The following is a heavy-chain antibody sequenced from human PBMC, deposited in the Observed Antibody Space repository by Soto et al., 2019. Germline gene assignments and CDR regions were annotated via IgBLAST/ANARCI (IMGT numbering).Heavy chain of an antibody. CDR1: GSTFTSSA. D-gene: IGHD3-3*01. V-gene: IGHV1-58*01. CDR2: IVVGSGNT. CDR3: HSGVLRFLDPGAFDI. J-gene: IGHJ3*02. Sequence: ASVKVSCKASGSTFTSSAVQWVRQARGQRLEWIGWIVVGSGNTNYAQKFQERVTITRDMSTSTAYMELSSLRSEDTAVYYCHSGVLRFLDPGAFDIWGQGTMVTV.